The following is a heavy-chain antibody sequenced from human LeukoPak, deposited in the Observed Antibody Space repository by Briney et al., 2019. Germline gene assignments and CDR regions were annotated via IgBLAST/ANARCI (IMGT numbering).Heavy chain of an antibody. J-gene: IGHJ4*02. CDR1: GYTFNSYY. V-gene: IGHV1-46*02. CDR3: ARDTNYYPYDY. Sequence: ASVKVSCKASGYTFNSYYMHWVRQAPGQGLEWMGIINPSGGTTSYAQKFQGRVGMTRDKSTSKVYMEMSSLRSEDTAVYYCARDTNYYPYDYWGQGTLVTVSS. D-gene: IGHD3-10*01. CDR2: INPSGGTT.